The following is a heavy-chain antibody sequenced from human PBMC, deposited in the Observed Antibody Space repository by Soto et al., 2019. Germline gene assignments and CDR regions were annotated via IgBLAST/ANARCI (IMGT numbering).Heavy chain of an antibody. Sequence: QVQLVQSGADVKKPGSSVQVSCKASGGTFSSYAIACVRQAPGQGLEWMGGIIPIAGTSHYAQNFQGRVTNNTDEYTTTFYMDLSSLRSDDTSVYYCARLHVVPKAGAQPYNWFAPXXQ. CDR3: ARLHVVPKAGAQPYNWFAP. J-gene: IGHJ5*02. V-gene: IGHV1-69*01. CDR1: GGTFSSYA. CDR2: IIPIAGTS. D-gene: IGHD2-15*01.